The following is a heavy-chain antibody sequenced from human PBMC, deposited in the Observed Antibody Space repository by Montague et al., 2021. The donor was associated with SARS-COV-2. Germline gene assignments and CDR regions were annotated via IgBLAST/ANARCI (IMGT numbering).Heavy chain of an antibody. J-gene: IGHJ3*01. CDR1: GGSTTRYY. V-gene: IGHV4-59*08. CDR2: VYYNGDT. CDR3: ARGGAFDP. Sequence: SETLSLTCTVSGGSTTRYYWNWIRQSPGKIPECIGYVYYNGDTKYNPSLQSRVTISIDTSENQFSLRLNSVTAADTAVYFCARGGAFDPWGQGRLVTVSS.